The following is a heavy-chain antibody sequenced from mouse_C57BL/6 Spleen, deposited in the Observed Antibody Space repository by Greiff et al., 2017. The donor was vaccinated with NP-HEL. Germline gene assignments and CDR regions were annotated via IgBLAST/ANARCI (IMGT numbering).Heavy chain of an antibody. Sequence: QVQLQQPGAELVRPGSSVKLSCKASGYTFTSYWMDWVKQRPGQGLEWIGNIYPSDSETHYNQKFKDKATLTVDKSSSTAYMQLSSLTSEDSAVYYCARYNYDYALADWGQGTLVTVSA. CDR3: ARYNYDYALAD. D-gene: IGHD2-4*01. CDR1: GYTFTSYW. J-gene: IGHJ3*01. V-gene: IGHV1-61*01. CDR2: IYPSDSET.